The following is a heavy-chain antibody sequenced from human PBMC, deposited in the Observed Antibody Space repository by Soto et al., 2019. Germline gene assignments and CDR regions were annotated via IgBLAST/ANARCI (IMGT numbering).Heavy chain of an antibody. J-gene: IGHJ6*02. D-gene: IGHD2-21*01. V-gene: IGHV4-31*03. CDR2: IYYSGST. Sequence: NPSETLSLTCTVSGGSISSGGYYWSWIRQHPGKGLEWIGYIYYSGSTYYNPSLKSRVTISVDTSKNQFSLKLSSVTAADTAVYYCARGPSHGFFKIAPYYYGMDVWGQGTTVTVSS. CDR3: ARGPSHGFFKIAPYYYGMDV. CDR1: GGSISSGGYY.